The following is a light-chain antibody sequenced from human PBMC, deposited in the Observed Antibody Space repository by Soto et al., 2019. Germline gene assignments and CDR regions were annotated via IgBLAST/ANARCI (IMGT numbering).Light chain of an antibody. Sequence: EIVLTQSPGTLSLSPGERATLSCRASQSVGSSLAWYQQNPGQAPRLLIYGASSRATGIPDRFSGSGSGTDFDLTISRLGHEDFAVYYCQQYGTSLPFGQGTKVEIK. CDR3: QQYGTSLP. CDR1: QSVGSS. V-gene: IGKV3-20*01. CDR2: GAS. J-gene: IGKJ1*01.